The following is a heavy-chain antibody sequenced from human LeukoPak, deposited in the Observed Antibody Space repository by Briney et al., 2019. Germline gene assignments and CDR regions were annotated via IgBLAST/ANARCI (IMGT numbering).Heavy chain of an antibody. V-gene: IGHV1-2*02. J-gene: IGHJ5*02. CDR3: ARTAVAATVWWFDP. CDR2: INPNSGGT. D-gene: IGHD2-15*01. CDR1: GYTFICYY. Sequence: ATVKVSCKASGYTFICYYMHWVRQAPGQGLEWMGWINPNSGGTNYAQKFQGRVTMTRDTSISTAYMELSRLRSDDTAVYYCARTAVAATVWWFDPWGQGTLVTVSS.